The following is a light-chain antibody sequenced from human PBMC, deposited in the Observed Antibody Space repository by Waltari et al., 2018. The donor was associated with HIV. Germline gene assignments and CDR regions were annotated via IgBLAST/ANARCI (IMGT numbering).Light chain of an antibody. CDR3: QVWDSSSVHWV. CDR2: DDR. V-gene: IGLV3-21*02. CDR1: NIRSTS. Sequence: SYVLTQPPSVSVAPGQTARLTCGGDNIRSTSVHWYQQKSGQAPVVVVYDDRDRPSGIPERFSGSNSGNTATLTISGVEVGDEADYYCQVWDSSSVHWVFGGGTKLTVL. J-gene: IGLJ3*02.